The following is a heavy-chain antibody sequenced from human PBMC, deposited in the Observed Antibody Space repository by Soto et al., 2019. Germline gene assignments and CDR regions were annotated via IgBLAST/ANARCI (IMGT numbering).Heavy chain of an antibody. V-gene: IGHV1-46*01. CDR2: INPSAGRT. D-gene: IGHD3-9*01. CDR1: GYIFTNSY. Sequence: QVKLVQSGAEVQKPGASVRVSCKASGYIFTNSYLHWVRQAPGQGLEWMGIINPSAGRTNYAQNFQGRVTMTADTSTSTVYMELSSLRSEDTAVYYCARETDILTGFVIDYWGQGTLVIVSS. J-gene: IGHJ4*02. CDR3: ARETDILTGFVIDY.